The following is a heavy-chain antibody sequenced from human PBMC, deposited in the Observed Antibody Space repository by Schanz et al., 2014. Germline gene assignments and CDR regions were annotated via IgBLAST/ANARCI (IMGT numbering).Heavy chain of an antibody. CDR2: INTGSNYI. V-gene: IGHV3-11*03. Sequence: QVHLLESGGGLVEPGGSLRLSCAASGFSFSDYYMSWIRQAPGKGLEWISFINTGSNYINYADSVKGRFTISRSNTKNSLFLQLNSLRADDTAVYYCARNRGSECQNWYFDPWGRGSLVTVSS. J-gene: IGHJ2*01. D-gene: IGHD1-26*01. CDR3: ARNRGSECQNWYFDP. CDR1: GFSFSDYY.